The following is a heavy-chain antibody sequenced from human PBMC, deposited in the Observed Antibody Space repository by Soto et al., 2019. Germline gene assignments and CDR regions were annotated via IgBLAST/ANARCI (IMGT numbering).Heavy chain of an antibody. V-gene: IGHV1-18*01. J-gene: IGHJ3*02. CDR3: ARDQFVSLLTGPLGI. CDR1: GYTFTSYG. CDR2: ISAYNGNT. D-gene: IGHD3-9*01. Sequence: ASVKVSCKASGYTFTSYGISWVRQAPGQGLEWMGWISAYNGNTNYAQKLQGRVTMTTDTSTSTAYMELRSLRSDDTAVYYCARDQFVSLLTGPLGIWGQGTMVTVSS.